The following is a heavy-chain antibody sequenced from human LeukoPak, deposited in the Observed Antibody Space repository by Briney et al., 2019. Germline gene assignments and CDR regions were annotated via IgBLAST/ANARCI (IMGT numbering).Heavy chain of an antibody. CDR2: ISYDGSNK. CDR1: GFTFSSYA. CDR3: ARDRAWLLFFDY. V-gene: IGHV3-30-3*01. D-gene: IGHD3-9*01. Sequence: GGSLRLSCAASGFTFSSYAMHWVRQAPGKGLEWVAVISYDGSNKYYADSVKGRFTISRDNSKNTPYLQMNSLRAEDTAVYYCARDRAWLLFFDYWGQGTLVTVSS. J-gene: IGHJ4*02.